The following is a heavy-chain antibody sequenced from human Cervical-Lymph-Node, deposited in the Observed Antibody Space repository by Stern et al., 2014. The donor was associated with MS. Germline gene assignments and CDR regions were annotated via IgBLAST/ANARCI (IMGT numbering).Heavy chain of an antibody. V-gene: IGHV1-18*01. CDR2: ISAYNGNT. CDR1: GYTFTRYG. D-gene: IGHD2-15*01. J-gene: IGHJ3*02. CDR3: ARGLLGSENAFDI. Sequence: QVQLVQSGAEVKKPWASAQVSCKASGYTFTRYGISQVRQAPGQGLELMGRISAYNGNTNYAQKLQGRVTMTTDTSTSTAYMELRSLRSDDTAVYYCARGLLGSENAFDIWGQGTMVTVSS.